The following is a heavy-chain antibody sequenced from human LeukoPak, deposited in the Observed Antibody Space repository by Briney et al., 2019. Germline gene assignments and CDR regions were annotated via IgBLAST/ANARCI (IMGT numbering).Heavy chain of an antibody. D-gene: IGHD3-9*01. CDR2: IYSGGST. CDR1: GFTVSSNY. V-gene: IGHV3-53*05. Sequence: GGSLRLSCAASGFTVSSNYMSWVRQAPGKGLEWVSVIYSGGSTYYADSVKGRFTISRDNSKNTLYLQMNSLRAEDTAVYYCARAVTYYDILTGYWGQGTLVTVSS. CDR3: ARAVTYYDILTGY. J-gene: IGHJ4*02.